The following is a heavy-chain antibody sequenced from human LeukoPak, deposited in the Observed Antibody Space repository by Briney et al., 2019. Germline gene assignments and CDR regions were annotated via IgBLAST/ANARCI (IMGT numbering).Heavy chain of an antibody. CDR1: GGSFSGYY. V-gene: IGHV4-34*01. J-gene: IGHJ4*02. CDR3: ARRSHYSRSSGNNC. CDR2: INHSGST. Sequence: SETLSLTCAVYGGSFSGYYWSWIRQPPGKGLEWIGEINHSGSTSYNPSVKSRVTISVDTSKNQFSLKLTSVTAADTAEYFCARRSHYSRSSGNNCWGQGTLVTVSS. D-gene: IGHD6-6*01.